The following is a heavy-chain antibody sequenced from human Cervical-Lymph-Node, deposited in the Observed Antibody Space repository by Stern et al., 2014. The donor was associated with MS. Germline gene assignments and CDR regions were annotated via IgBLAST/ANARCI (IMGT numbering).Heavy chain of an antibody. J-gene: IGHJ3*02. CDR1: GYTFTGSF. CDR2: INPKSGVT. CDR3: ARGPKFGAFDI. V-gene: IGHV1-2*06. D-gene: IGHD3-3*01. Sequence: VQLVESGAEVKKPGASVKVSCKTSGYTFTGSFIYWVRQDPGQGLEWMGRINPKSGVTDYAEKFEGRLTLTRDTSISTAYMDLSRLTSDDTAMYYCARGPKFGAFDIWGQGTLVTISA.